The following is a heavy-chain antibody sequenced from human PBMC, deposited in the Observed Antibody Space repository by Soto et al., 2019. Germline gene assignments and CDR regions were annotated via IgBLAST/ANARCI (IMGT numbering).Heavy chain of an antibody. CDR2: INSDGSTT. V-gene: IGHV3-74*01. J-gene: IGHJ3*02. CDR1: GFAFGSYW. D-gene: IGHD3-10*01. CDR3: ARSYPYGSGSYACDI. Sequence: EVQLVESGGDLVQPGGSLRLSCAASGFAFGSYWMHWVRQAPGKGLVWVSRINSDGSTTSYADSVKGRFTISRDNAKNTLYLQMNSLRAEDTAVYYCARSYPYGSGSYACDIWGQGTMVTVSS.